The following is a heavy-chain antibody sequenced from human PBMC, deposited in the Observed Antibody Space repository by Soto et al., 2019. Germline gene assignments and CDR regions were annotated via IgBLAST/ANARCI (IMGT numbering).Heavy chain of an antibody. D-gene: IGHD6-6*01. J-gene: IGHJ4*02. CDR3: ARDDEQLTFDY. CDR1: GFTFSSYW. Sequence: EVQLVESGGGLVQPGGSLRLSCAASGFTFSSYWMSWVRQAPGKGLEWVANIKQDGSEKYYVDSVKGRFTISKDNVKNALYQQMNSLRAEDTAVYYCARDDEQLTFDYWGQGTLVTVSS. V-gene: IGHV3-7*01. CDR2: IKQDGSEK.